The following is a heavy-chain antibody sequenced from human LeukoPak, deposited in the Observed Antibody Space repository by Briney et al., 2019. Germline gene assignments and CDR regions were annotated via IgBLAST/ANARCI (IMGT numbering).Heavy chain of an antibody. Sequence: GGSLRLSCAASGFTVSSDFMSWVRQAPGKGLEWVSVIYSGQNTYYADSVKGRFTISRDNSKNTVYLQMDRLRVEDTAVYYCARGLEMTDPFGYWGQGTLVTVSS. J-gene: IGHJ4*02. CDR1: GFTVSSDF. V-gene: IGHV3-66*02. D-gene: IGHD5-24*01. CDR3: ARGLEMTDPFGY. CDR2: IYSGQNT.